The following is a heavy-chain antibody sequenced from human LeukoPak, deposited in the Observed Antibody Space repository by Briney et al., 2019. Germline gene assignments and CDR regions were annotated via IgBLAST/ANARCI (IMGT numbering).Heavy chain of an antibody. CDR2: ISSSSSYI. V-gene: IGHV3-21*01. D-gene: IGHD3-10*01. J-gene: IGHJ5*02. CDR3: ARDLWFGELLLTAPNWFDP. Sequence: GGSLRLSCAASGFTFSSYSMNWVRQAPGKGLEWVSSISSSSSYIYYADSVKGRFTISRDNAKNSLYLQMNSLRAEDTAVYYCARDLWFGELLLTAPNWFDPWGQGTLVTASS. CDR1: GFTFSSYS.